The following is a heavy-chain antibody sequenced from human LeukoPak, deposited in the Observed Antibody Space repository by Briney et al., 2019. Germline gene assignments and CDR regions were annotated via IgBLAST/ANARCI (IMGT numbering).Heavy chain of an antibody. D-gene: IGHD6-19*01. V-gene: IGHV4-34*01. J-gene: IGHJ4*02. Sequence: PSETLSLTCAVYGGSFSGYYWSWIRQPPGKGLEWIGEINHSGSTNYNPSLKSRVTISVDTSKNQFPLKLSSVTAADTAVYYCARGQGRGAVAGWGQGTLVTVSS. CDR1: GGSFSGYY. CDR3: ARGQGRGAVAG. CDR2: INHSGST.